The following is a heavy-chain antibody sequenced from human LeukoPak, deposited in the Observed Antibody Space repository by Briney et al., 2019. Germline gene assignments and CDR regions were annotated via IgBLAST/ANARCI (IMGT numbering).Heavy chain of an antibody. CDR2: IYYSGST. J-gene: IGHJ4*02. D-gene: IGHD5-24*01. CDR1: GGSISSYY. Sequence: PSETLSLTCTVSGGSISSYYWGWIRQPPGKGLEWIGSIYYSGSTYYNPSLKSRVTISVDTSKNQFSLKLSSVTAADTAVYYCARGDGYNLAQFDYWGQGTLVTVSS. CDR3: ARGDGYNLAQFDY. V-gene: IGHV4-39*07.